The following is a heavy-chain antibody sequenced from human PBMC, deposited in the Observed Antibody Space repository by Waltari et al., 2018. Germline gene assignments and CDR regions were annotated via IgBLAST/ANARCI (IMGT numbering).Heavy chain of an antibody. CDR1: GFTLSHAH. CDR2: SHNWGT. CDR3: ARDWNSDYIFDQ. D-gene: IGHD3-16*01. V-gene: IGHV3-66*01. J-gene: IGHJ4*02. Sequence: EMQLVASGGDVVQPGGSLRLSCAASGFTLSHAHINWVRQTPMKGLEWISVSHNWGTDYADSVKGRFTISRDDSKNTVYLQMSGLGAEDTAVYYCARDWNSDYIFDQWGQGTLVTVSP.